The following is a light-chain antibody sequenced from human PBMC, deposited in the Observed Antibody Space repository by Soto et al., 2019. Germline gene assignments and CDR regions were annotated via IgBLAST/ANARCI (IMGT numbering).Light chain of an antibody. V-gene: IGKV3-20*01. CDR2: GAS. Sequence: PGERATLSCRASQRVTNNYLAWYQQKPGQAPRLLIYGASSRPGGIPDKFSGSGSGTDFTLTINRLEPEDFAVYYCQQYGGSPYTFAQGTKLEI. J-gene: IGKJ2*01. CDR1: QRVTNNY. CDR3: QQYGGSPYT.